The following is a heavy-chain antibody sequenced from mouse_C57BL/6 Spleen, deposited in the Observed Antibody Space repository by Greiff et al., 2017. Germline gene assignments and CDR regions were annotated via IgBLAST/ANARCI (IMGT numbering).Heavy chain of an antibody. V-gene: IGHV5-17*01. Sequence: EVKLVQPGGGLVKPGGSLKLSCAASGFTFSDYGMHWVRQAPEKGLEWVAYISRGSSTIYYADTVKGRFTIPRDNAKNTLYMQMTSLRSEDTAIYYCATSRKYYAMDYWGQGTSVTVSS. CDR2: ISRGSSTI. CDR1: GFTFSDYG. CDR3: ATSRKYYAMDY. J-gene: IGHJ4*01.